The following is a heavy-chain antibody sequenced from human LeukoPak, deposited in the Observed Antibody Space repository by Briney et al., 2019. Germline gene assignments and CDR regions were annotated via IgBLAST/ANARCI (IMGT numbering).Heavy chain of an antibody. CDR1: RFTFSSYS. CDR2: ISSSGSTI. J-gene: IGHJ4*02. CDR3: ARDDKWEPFDY. D-gene: IGHD1-26*01. Sequence: GGSLRLSCAASRFTFSSYSMNWVRQAPRKGLEWVSSISSSGSTIYYADSVKGRFTISRDNAKNSLYLQMNSLRAEDTAVYYCARDDKWEPFDYWGQGTLVTVSS. V-gene: IGHV3-48*04.